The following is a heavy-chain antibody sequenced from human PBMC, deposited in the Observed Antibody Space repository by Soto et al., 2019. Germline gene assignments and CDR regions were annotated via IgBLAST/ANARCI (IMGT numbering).Heavy chain of an antibody. CDR2: ISNTARTI. J-gene: IGHJ6*02. V-gene: IGHV3-48*02. CDR1: GFDFSNYN. Sequence: EVQVVESGGGLIQPGGSLRLSCAGSGFDFSNYNMDWVRQAPGKGLEWISYISNTARTIFYADSVKGRFTISRDNASNSLFLQMNSLRDEDTAVYYCARDGSRGYDMDVWGQGTTVTVSS. CDR3: ARDGSRGYDMDV. D-gene: IGHD1-1*01.